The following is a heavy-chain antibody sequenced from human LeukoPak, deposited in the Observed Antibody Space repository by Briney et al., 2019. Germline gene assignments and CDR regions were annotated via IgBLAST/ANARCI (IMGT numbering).Heavy chain of an antibody. Sequence: SVKVSCKASGGTFSSYAISWVRQAPGQGLEWMGGIIPIFGTANYAQKFQGRVTITTDESTSTAYMELSSLRSEDTAVYYCARGPIYGSGGYLVWGQGTLVTVSS. V-gene: IGHV1-69*05. CDR3: ARGPIYGSGGYLV. CDR1: GGTFSSYA. J-gene: IGHJ4*02. D-gene: IGHD3-10*01. CDR2: IIPIFGTA.